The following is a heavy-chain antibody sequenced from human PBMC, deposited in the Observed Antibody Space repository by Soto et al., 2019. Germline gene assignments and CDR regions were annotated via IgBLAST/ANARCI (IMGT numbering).Heavy chain of an antibody. Sequence: QVQLVESGGDLVKPGGSLRLSCAASGFTFSDYYMSWIRQAPGMGLEWVSCISSSSSHTNYADSVKGRFTISRDNAKNSLYLQMNSLRAEDTAVYYCARSSLRYGYYGMDVWGQGTTVTVSS. CDR2: ISSSSSHT. CDR1: GFTFSDYY. D-gene: IGHD5-18*01. V-gene: IGHV3-11*05. CDR3: ARSSLRYGYYGMDV. J-gene: IGHJ6*02.